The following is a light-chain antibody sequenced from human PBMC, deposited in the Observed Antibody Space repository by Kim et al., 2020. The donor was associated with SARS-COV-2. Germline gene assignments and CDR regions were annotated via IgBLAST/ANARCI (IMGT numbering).Light chain of an antibody. J-gene: IGKJ4*01. CDR3: QHSYSLPLT. CDR1: QSISGF. Sequence: DIQMTQSPSSLSASVGDRVTITCRASQSISGFLNWYQQRPGKAPKLLIYAASSLQSGVPSRFSGSGSGTDFTLTISSLQPEDFATYYCQHSYSLPLTFGGGTKVEI. V-gene: IGKV1-39*01. CDR2: AAS.